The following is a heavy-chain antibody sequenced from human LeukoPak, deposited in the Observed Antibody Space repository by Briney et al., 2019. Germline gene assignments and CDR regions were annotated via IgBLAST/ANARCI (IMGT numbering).Heavy chain of an antibody. CDR1: GVSFSSNG. J-gene: IGHJ6*02. Sequence: PGGSLRLSCAAYGVSFSSNGMHWGRQAPGKGLEWGAGIWYDGSNQYCGVSVKGRFTISRDNSQNTLYLQMTSLRAEDTAVYYCARDLTVTTGSYYYYYVMDDWGQGTTVTVSS. D-gene: IGHD4-17*01. CDR3: ARDLTVTTGSYYYYYVMDD. CDR2: IWYDGSNQ. V-gene: IGHV3-33*01.